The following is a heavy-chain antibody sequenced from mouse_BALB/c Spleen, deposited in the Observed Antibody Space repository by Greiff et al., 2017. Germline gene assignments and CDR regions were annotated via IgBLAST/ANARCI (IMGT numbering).Heavy chain of an antibody. CDR2: INPDSSTI. Sequence: EVKLMESGGGLVQPGGSLKLSCAASGFDFSRYWMSWVRQAPGKGLEWIGEINPDSSTINYTPSLKDKFIISRDNAKNTLYLQMSKVRSEDTALYYCARQNPWFAYWGQGTLVTVSA. CDR3: ARQNPWFAY. V-gene: IGHV4-1*02. J-gene: IGHJ3*01. CDR1: GFDFSRYW.